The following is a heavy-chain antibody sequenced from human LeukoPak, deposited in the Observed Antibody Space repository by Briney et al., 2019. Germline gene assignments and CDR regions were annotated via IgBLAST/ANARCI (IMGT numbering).Heavy chain of an antibody. J-gene: IGHJ3*02. D-gene: IGHD1-1*01. CDR2: IYPGASDT. Sequence: GESLKICWEGGGYMCTSYWIWWGRQIPEKLLEWMGIIYPGASDTRYSPSLQGQITIAADKSISTAYLQWSSLKASDTAMYYCARERPHDAFDIWGHGTMVTVSS. V-gene: IGHV5-51*01. CDR3: ARERPHDAFDI. CDR1: GYMCTSYW.